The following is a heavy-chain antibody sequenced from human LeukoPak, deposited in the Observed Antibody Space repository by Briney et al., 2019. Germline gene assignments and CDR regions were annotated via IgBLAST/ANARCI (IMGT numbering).Heavy chain of an antibody. Sequence: SETLSLTCTVSGGSISSYYWSWIRQPPGKGLEWIGYIYYSGSTNYNPSLKSRVTISVDTSKNQFSLELSSVTAADTAMYYCARRAGDYSHPYDSWGQGTLVTASS. J-gene: IGHJ4*02. CDR2: IYYSGST. CDR3: ARRAGDYSHPYDS. CDR1: GGSISSYY. V-gene: IGHV4-59*01. D-gene: IGHD3-22*01.